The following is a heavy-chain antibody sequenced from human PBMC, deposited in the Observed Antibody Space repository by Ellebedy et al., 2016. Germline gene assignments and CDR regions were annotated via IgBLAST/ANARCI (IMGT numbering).Heavy chain of an antibody. V-gene: IGHV3-53*01. CDR1: GFSVSSNY. CDR2: LFGDEST. D-gene: IGHD5-18*01. CDR3: ARDRGGYSLGGPLDH. J-gene: IGHJ4*02. Sequence: GGSLRLSCAASGFSVSSNYMSWVRQAPGKGLEWVTILFGDESTYYADSVKGRFTISRDNSKNTLYLQMNSLRGEDTAVYYCARDRGGYSLGGPLDHWGQGTLVTVSS.